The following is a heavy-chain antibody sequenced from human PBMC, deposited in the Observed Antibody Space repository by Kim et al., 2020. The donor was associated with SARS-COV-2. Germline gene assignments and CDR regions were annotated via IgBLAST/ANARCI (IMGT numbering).Heavy chain of an antibody. CDR3: AREIANTNYFDF. J-gene: IGHJ4*02. V-gene: IGHV1-46*01. D-gene: IGHD3-22*01. Sequence: FTRQFRSRVVITRDTSTNTVYMEMSSLRSDDTGVYYCAREIANTNYFDFWGPGTLVTVSS.